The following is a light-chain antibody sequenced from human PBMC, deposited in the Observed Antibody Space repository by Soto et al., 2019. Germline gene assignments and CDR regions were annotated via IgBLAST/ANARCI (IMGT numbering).Light chain of an antibody. Sequence: QSALSQPASVSGSPGQTITISCTGTSSDVGGYNAVSWYQHHPGKAPKLIIYEVTHRPSGVSDRFSASKSGNTASLTISGLQAEGEADYYCNSFRVSHLYVFGTGTKVNVL. CDR2: EVT. V-gene: IGLV2-14*01. CDR3: NSFRVSHLYV. J-gene: IGLJ1*01. CDR1: SSDVGGYNA.